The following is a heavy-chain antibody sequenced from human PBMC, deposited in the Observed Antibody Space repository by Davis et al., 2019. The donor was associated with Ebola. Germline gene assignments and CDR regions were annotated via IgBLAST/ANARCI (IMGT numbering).Heavy chain of an antibody. CDR2: IYYSGST. CDR1: GGSISSGGYY. Sequence: MPSETLSLTCTVSGGSISSGGYYWSWIRQHPGKGLEWIGYIYYSGSTYYNPSLKSRVTISVDTSKNQFSLKLSSVTAADTAVYYCARESYYYDSSGYSRGGFDYWGQGTLVTVSS. CDR3: ARESYYYDSSGYSRGGFDY. D-gene: IGHD3-22*01. V-gene: IGHV4-31*03. J-gene: IGHJ4*02.